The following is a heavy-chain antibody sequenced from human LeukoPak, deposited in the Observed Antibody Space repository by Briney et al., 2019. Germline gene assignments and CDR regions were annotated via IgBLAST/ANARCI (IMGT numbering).Heavy chain of an antibody. V-gene: IGHV3-23*01. Sequence: GGSLRLSCAASGFTFSRSAMSWVRQAPGKGLEWVSALSDSGGSTYYADSVKGRFTISRDNSKNTLYLQMNRLRPEDTAVYYCARGTVTAPDYWGQGTLVTVSS. D-gene: IGHD2-21*02. CDR2: LSDSGGST. CDR3: ARGTVTAPDY. J-gene: IGHJ4*02. CDR1: GFTFSRSA.